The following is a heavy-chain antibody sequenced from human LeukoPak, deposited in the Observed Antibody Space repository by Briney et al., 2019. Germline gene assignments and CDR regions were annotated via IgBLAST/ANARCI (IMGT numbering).Heavy chain of an antibody. CDR3: ARGLLWFGDPNYYYYGMDV. Sequence: SETLSLTCAVYGGSFSGYYWSWIRQPPGKGLEWIGEINHSGSTNYNPSLKSRVTISVDTSKNRFSLKLSSVTAADTAVYYCARGLLWFGDPNYYYYGMDVWGQGTTVTVSS. D-gene: IGHD3-10*01. J-gene: IGHJ6*02. CDR1: GGSFSGYY. CDR2: INHSGST. V-gene: IGHV4-34*01.